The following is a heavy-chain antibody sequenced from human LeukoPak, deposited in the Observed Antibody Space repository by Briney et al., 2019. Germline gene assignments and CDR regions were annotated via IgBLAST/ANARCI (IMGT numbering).Heavy chain of an antibody. CDR1: GYTFTSYG. Sequence: GASVKVSCKASGYTFTSYGISWVRQAPGQGLEWVGWISTYNGDTDYAQKLQGRVTMTRDTSTNTAYMELRGLRSDDTAVYYCTSDSAGGSYYFDYWGQGTLVTVSS. J-gene: IGHJ4*02. CDR2: ISTYNGDT. V-gene: IGHV1-18*01. CDR3: TSDSAGGSYYFDY. D-gene: IGHD2-15*01.